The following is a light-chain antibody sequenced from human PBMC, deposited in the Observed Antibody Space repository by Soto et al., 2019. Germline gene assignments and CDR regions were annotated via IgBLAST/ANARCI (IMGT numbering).Light chain of an antibody. Sequence: EIVMTQSPATLSVSPGERATLSCRASQSVSSKLAWYQQKPGQGPRLLIYGASTRATGIPARFSGSGSGTEFTITIRSLQSEDFAVYYCQHYSTGLWTFGQGTKVEIK. J-gene: IGKJ1*01. CDR1: QSVSSK. CDR3: QHYSTGLWT. V-gene: IGKV3-15*01. CDR2: GAS.